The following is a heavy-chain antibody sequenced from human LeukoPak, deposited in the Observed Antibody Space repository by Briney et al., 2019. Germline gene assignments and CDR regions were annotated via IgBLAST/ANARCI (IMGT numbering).Heavy chain of an antibody. CDR3: ARDHSSDYGDNRGFDY. CDR2: IIPIFGTA. J-gene: IGHJ4*02. D-gene: IGHD4-17*01. Sequence: SVKVSCKASGGTFSSYAISWVRQAPGQGLEWMGGIIPIFGTANYAQKFQGRVTITADESTSTAYMELSSLRSEDTAVYYCARDHSSDYGDNRGFDYWGQGTLVTVSS. V-gene: IGHV1-69*13. CDR1: GGTFSSYA.